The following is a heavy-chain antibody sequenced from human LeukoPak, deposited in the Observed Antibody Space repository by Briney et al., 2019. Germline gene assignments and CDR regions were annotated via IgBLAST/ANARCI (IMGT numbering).Heavy chain of an antibody. V-gene: IGHV4-34*01. D-gene: IGHD6-19*01. CDR3: ARIRSSGWFSHPPDFDY. J-gene: IGHJ4*02. CDR2: INHSGST. CDR1: GGSFSGYY. Sequence: PSETLSLTCAVYGGSFSGYYWSWIRQPPGKGLEWIGEINHSGSTNYNPSLKSRVTISVDTSKNQFSLKLSSVTAADTAVYYCARIRSSGWFSHPPDFDYWGQGTLVTVPS.